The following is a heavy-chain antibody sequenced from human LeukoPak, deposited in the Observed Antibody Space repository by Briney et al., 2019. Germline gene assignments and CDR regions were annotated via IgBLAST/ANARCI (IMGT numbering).Heavy chain of an antibody. CDR1: GGSISSSSYY. J-gene: IGHJ3*02. Sequence: SETLSLTCTVSGGSISSSSYYWGWIRQPPGKGLEWIGSIYYSGSTYYNPSLKSRVTISVDTSKNQFSLKLSSVTAADTAVYYCARLSLGYGDYVVTDALDIWGQGKMVTVSS. V-gene: IGHV4-39*01. CDR3: ARLSLGYGDYVVTDALDI. CDR2: IYYSGST. D-gene: IGHD4-17*01.